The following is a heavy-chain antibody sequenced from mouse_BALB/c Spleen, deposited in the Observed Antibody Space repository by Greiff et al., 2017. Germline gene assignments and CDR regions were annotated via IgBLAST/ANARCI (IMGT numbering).Heavy chain of an antibody. Sequence: EVKLVESGGDLVKPGGSLKLSCAASGFTFSSYGMSWVRQTPDKRLEWVATISSGGSYTYYPDSVKGRFTISRDNAKNTLYLQMSSLKSEDTAMYYCARHPQLTGTYYFDYWGQGTTLTVSS. J-gene: IGHJ2*01. CDR3: ARHPQLTGTYYFDY. CDR1: GFTFSSYG. CDR2: ISSGGSYT. D-gene: IGHD4-1*01. V-gene: IGHV5-6*01.